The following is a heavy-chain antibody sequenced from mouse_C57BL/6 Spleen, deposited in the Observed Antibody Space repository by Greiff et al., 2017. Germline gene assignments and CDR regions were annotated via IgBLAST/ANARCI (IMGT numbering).Heavy chain of an antibody. Sequence: ESGPGLVKPSQSLSLTCSVTGYSITSGYYWNWIRQFPGNKLEWMGYISYDGSNNYNPSLKNRISITRDTSMNQFFLKLNSGTTEDTATYNWASRPTVVANGYAMDYWGQGTSVTVSS. V-gene: IGHV3-6*01. CDR2: ISYDGSN. J-gene: IGHJ4*01. D-gene: IGHD1-1*01. CDR3: ASRPTVVANGYAMDY. CDR1: GYSITSGYY.